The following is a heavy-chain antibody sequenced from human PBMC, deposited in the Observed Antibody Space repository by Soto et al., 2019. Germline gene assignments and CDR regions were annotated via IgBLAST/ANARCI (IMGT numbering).Heavy chain of an antibody. CDR2: IYYSGST. CDR3: ARLRQDLFGVVISYAFDI. CDR1: GGSISSGDYY. D-gene: IGHD3-3*01. J-gene: IGHJ3*02. V-gene: IGHV4-30-4*01. Sequence: SATLSLTCTVSGGSISSGDYYWSWIRQPPRKGLEWIGYIYYSGSTYYNPSLKSRVTISVDTSKNQFSLKLSSVTAADTAVYYCARLRQDLFGVVISYAFDIWGQGTMVTVSS.